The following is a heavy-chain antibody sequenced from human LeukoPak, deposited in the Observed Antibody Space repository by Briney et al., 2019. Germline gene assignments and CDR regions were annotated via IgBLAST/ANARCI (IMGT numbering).Heavy chain of an antibody. CDR1: GGSFSGYY. D-gene: IGHD3-16*01. J-gene: IGHJ4*02. CDR2: INHSGST. CDR3: ARSKEVPPVYTYYFDY. Sequence: PSETLSLTCAVYGGSFSGYYWSWIRQPPGKGLEWIGEINHSGSTNYNPSLKSRVTISVDTSKNQFSLKLSSVTAADTAVYYCARSKEVPPVYTYYFDYWGQGTLVTVSP. V-gene: IGHV4-34*01.